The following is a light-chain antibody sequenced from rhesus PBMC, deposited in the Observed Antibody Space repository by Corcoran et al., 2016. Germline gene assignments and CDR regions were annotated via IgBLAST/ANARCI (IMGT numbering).Light chain of an antibody. J-gene: IGKJ2*01. CDR2: KAS. Sequence: DIQMTQSPSSLSASVGDTVTITCRASQSISSWLDWYQQKPWKAPKLLFYKASSLQSGVPSRVSGSGSGTDFTLPISSLQPEDFATYYCLQYSSSPYSFGQGTKVEIK. CDR1: QSISSW. V-gene: IGKV1-22*01. CDR3: LQYSSSPYS.